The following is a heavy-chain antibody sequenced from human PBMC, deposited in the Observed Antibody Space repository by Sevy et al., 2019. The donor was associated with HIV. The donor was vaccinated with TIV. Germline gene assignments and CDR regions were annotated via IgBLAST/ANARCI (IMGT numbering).Heavy chain of an antibody. D-gene: IGHD3-22*01. CDR1: GYTLTKLS. CDR2: FDPEDGET. CDR3: ATTKDYYESSGSPFDY. V-gene: IGHV1-24*01. J-gene: IGHJ4*02. Sequence: ASVKVSCKVSGYTLTKLSMHWVRQGPGKGLEWMGSFDPEDGETIYAQKFQGRVTMTEDTSTDTAHTELRSLKSEDTAVYYCATTKDYYESSGSPFDYWGQGTLVTVSS.